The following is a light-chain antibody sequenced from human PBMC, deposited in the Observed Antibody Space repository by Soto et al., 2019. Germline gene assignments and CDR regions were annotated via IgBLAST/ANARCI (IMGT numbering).Light chain of an antibody. CDR1: QSISSY. V-gene: IGKV3-11*01. CDR2: DAS. Sequence: EVVLTQSPDTLSLPPGERSTLSFRASQSISSYLAWYLQKPGQAPRLLIYDASSRATGIPARFSGSGSGTDFTLTISSLEPEDLALYYCQHYGGPPITFGQGTRLEIK. CDR3: QHYGGPPIT. J-gene: IGKJ5*01.